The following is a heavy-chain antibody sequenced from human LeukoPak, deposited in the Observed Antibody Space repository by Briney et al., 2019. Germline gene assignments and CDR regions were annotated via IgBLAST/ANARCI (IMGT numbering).Heavy chain of an antibody. CDR2: IYDTGST. D-gene: IGHD4-17*01. CDR3: ARITYGPPDY. J-gene: IGHJ4*02. CDR1: GGSITSYY. V-gene: IGHV4-59*01. Sequence: SETQSLTCTVYGGSITSYYWSWIRQPPGKGLEWIGYIYDTGSTNYNPSLKSRVTISIDTSKNQFSLNLRSVTAADTAVYYCARITYGPPDYWGQGTLVTVSS.